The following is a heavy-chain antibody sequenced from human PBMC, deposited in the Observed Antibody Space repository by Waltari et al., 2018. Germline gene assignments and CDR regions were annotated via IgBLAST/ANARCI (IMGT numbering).Heavy chain of an antibody. V-gene: IGHV1-2*02. CDR2: INPNTGAT. CDR1: GYTFIDHY. CDR3: ARDGGTNARGWFDP. J-gene: IGHJ5*02. D-gene: IGHD1-7*01. Sequence: QVQLMQSGAEVKKPGASVKVSCKASGYTFIDHYMYWVRQAPGQGLEWMGWINPNTGATSYAQNFQGRVTMTRDTSINTIYMELTNLRSDDTAVYFCARDGGTNARGWFDPWGQGSLVTVSS.